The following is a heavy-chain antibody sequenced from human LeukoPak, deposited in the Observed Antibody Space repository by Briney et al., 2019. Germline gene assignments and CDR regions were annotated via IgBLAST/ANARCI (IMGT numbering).Heavy chain of an antibody. CDR2: ISSSSSYI. D-gene: IGHD1-7*01. Sequence: PGGSLRLSCAASGFTFSSYSMNWVHQAPGKGLEWVSSISSSSSYIYYADSLKGRFTISRDNAKNSLYLQMNSLRAEDTAVYYCARDGGSITGTTGLFDYWGQGTLVTVSS. CDR1: GFTFSSYS. J-gene: IGHJ4*02. CDR3: ARDGGSITGTTGLFDY. V-gene: IGHV3-21*01.